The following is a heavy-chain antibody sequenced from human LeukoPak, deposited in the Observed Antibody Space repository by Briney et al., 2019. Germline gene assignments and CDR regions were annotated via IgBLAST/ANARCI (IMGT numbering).Heavy chain of an antibody. CDR1: GYTFTSYG. J-gene: IGHJ4*02. CDR2: MNPNSGNT. Sequence: GASVKVSCKASGYTFTSYGISWVRQATGQGLEWMGWMNPNSGNTGYAQKFQGRVTMTRNTSISTAYMELSSLRSGDTAVYYCARAVGRRWLQLYHFDYWGQGTLVTVSS. V-gene: IGHV1-8*02. CDR3: ARAVGRRWLQLYHFDY. D-gene: IGHD5-24*01.